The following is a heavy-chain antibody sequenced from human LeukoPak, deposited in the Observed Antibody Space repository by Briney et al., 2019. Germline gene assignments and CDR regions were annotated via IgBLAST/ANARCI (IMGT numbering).Heavy chain of an antibody. CDR1: GGSFSGYY. D-gene: IGHD2-15*01. Sequence: SETLSLTCAVYGGSFSGYYWSWIRQPPGKGLEWVGEINHSGSTNYNPSLKSRVTISVDPSNNQFSLKLSSVTAADTAVYYCARGPLGYCSGGSCYGLVRWFDPWGQGTLVTVSS. CDR3: ARGPLGYCSGGSCYGLVRWFDP. J-gene: IGHJ5*02. CDR2: INHSGST. V-gene: IGHV4-34*01.